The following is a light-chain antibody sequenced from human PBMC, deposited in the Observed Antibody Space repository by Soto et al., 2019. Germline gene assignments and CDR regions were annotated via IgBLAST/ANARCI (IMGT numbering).Light chain of an antibody. CDR1: QSVRSN. CDR2: GES. Sequence: EIVMTQSPATLYVSPGERATLSCRASQSVRSNLAWYQKKPGQAPRLLIYGESKRATVIPARFSGSGSGTDFTLTLSRLEPEDFAVYYCQQYRTFGQGTKVDIK. J-gene: IGKJ1*01. V-gene: IGKV3D-15*01. CDR3: QQYRT.